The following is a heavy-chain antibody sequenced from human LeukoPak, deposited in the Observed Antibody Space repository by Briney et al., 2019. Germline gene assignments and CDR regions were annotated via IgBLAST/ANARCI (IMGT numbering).Heavy chain of an antibody. CDR2: MRQDGSEK. CDR3: ARDTRGRFDY. V-gene: IGHV3-7*01. Sequence: GGSLRLSCAASGFTFSSYGMHWVRQAPGKGLEWVANMRQDGSEKNYVDSVKGRFTISRDNAKKSLYLQMNSLRAEDTAVYFCARDTRGRFDYWGQGTLVTVSS. J-gene: IGHJ4*02. CDR1: GFTFSSYG.